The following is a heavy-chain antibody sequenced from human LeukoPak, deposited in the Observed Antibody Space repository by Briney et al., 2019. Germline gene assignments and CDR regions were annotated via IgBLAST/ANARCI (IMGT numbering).Heavy chain of an antibody. CDR2: INHSGST. Sequence: GSLRLSCAASGFTFSSYSMNWVRQAPGKGLEWIGEINHSGSTNYNPSLKSRVTISVDTSKNQFSLKLSSVTAADTAVYYCASVQPATERSSSHFDYWGQGTLVTVSS. J-gene: IGHJ4*02. CDR1: GFTFSSYS. D-gene: IGHD6-13*01. V-gene: IGHV4-34*01. CDR3: ASVQPATERSSSHFDY.